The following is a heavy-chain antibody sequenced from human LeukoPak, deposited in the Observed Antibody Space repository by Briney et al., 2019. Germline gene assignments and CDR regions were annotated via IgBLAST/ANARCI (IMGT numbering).Heavy chain of an antibody. V-gene: IGHV1-2*02. CDR2: INPNSGSK. J-gene: IGHJ4*02. CDR3: ASASLASAGTRF. CDR1: GYTFSGYY. Sequence: GASVTVSCKASGYTFSGYYIQWVRQAPGQGLEWVGWINPNSGSKNYEQKFQGRVTMTRDTSITTSYMELSSLTSDDRAVYYCASASLASAGTRFWGQGTLVTVSS. D-gene: IGHD6-13*01.